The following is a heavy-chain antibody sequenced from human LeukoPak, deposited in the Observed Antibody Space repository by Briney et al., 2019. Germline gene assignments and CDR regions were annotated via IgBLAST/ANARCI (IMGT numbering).Heavy chain of an antibody. V-gene: IGHV3-7*01. CDR3: ARELRTPYDILGRGNAFDI. J-gene: IGHJ3*02. Sequence: GGSLRLSCAASGFTFSSYWMTWVRQAPGKGLEWVANIKQDGSEKYYVDSLKGRFAISRDNAKNSLYLQIDSLRAEDTAVYYCARELRTPYDILGRGNAFDIWGHGTMVTVSS. CDR2: IKQDGSEK. CDR1: GFTFSSYW. D-gene: IGHD3-9*01.